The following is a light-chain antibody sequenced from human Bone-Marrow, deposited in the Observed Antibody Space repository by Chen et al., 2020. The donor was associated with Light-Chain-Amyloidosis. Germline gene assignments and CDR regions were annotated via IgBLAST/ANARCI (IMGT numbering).Light chain of an antibody. CDR1: QTVDSF. CDR3: QQRSYWPPS. CDR2: DAS. V-gene: IGKV3-11*01. J-gene: IGKJ1*01. Sequence: EIALTQSPATVSLSPGERATLSCRASQTVDSFLAWYQQKPGQAPRLLIYDASNRATGIPARISGSGSGTDFTLTISSLEPEDFAVYYCQQRSYWPPSFGQGTKVEIK.